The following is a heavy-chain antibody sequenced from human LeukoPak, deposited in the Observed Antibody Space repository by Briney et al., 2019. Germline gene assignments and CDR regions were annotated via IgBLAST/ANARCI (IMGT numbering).Heavy chain of an antibody. V-gene: IGHV1-2*02. CDR2: INPNSGGT. CDR3: ARGLVGAKSFDYYYYMDV. D-gene: IGHD1-26*01. J-gene: IGHJ6*03. CDR1: GYTFTGYY. Sequence: ASVKVSCKASGYTFTGYYIHWVRQAPGQGLEWMGWINPNSGGTNYAQKFQGRVTMTRDTSISTAYMELSRLRSDDTAVYYCARGLVGAKSFDYYYYMDVWGKGTTVTISS.